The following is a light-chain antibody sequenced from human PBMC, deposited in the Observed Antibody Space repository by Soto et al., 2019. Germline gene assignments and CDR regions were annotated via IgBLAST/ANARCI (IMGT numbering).Light chain of an antibody. V-gene: IGKV3-20*01. CDR1: QSLSNINY. CDR2: GTS. CDR3: QQYANSRT. Sequence: EIVLTQSPGTLSLSPGERATLSCRASQSLSNINYFAWYQQKSGQAPRLLIYGTSNRASGIPDRFSGSGSGTDFTLSISGLEPEDFAVYFCQQYANSRTFGQGTKVDIK. J-gene: IGKJ1*01.